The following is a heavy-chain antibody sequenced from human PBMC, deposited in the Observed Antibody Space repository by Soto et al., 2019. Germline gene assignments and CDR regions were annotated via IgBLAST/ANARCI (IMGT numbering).Heavy chain of an antibody. CDR3: ARDRVTGTTVYGYYYYYGMDV. Sequence: PGGSLRLSCAASGFTFSSYAMHWVRQAPGKGLEWVAVISYDGSNKYYADSVKGRFTISRDNSKNTLYLQMNSLRAEDTAVYYCARDRVTGTTVYGYYYYYGMDVWGQGTTVTVSS. J-gene: IGHJ6*02. CDR2: ISYDGSNK. CDR1: GFTFSSYA. D-gene: IGHD1-7*01. V-gene: IGHV3-30-3*01.